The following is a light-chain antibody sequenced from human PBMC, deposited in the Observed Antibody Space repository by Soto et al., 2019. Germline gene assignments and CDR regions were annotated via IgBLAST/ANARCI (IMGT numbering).Light chain of an antibody. CDR1: QDISSY. CDR3: QQLKSYPLS. Sequence: DIQLTQSPSFVSASVGDRVSNTCRTSQDISSYLAWYQQKPGKAPQLLISAASTLQSGVPSRFSGSGSGTEFTLTISTLQPEDFATYYCQQLKSYPLSFGGGTKVEI. V-gene: IGKV1-9*01. J-gene: IGKJ4*01. CDR2: AAS.